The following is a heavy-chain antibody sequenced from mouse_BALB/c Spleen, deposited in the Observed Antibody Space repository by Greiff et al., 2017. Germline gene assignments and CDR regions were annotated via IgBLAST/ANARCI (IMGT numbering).Heavy chain of an antibody. CDR2: IRNKANGYTT. D-gene: IGHD1-1*01. CDR3: ARDRGSSYMDY. CDR1: GFTFTDYY. V-gene: IGHV7-3*02. J-gene: IGHJ4*01. Sequence: EVKLVESGGGLVQPGGSLRLSCATSGFTFTDYYMSWVRQPPGKALEWLGFIRNKANGYTTEYSASVKGRFTISRDNSQSILYLQMNTLRAEDSATYYCARDRGSSYMDYWGQGTSVTVSS.